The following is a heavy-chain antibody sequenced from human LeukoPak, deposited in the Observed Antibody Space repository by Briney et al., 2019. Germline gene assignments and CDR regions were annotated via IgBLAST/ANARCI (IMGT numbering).Heavy chain of an antibody. J-gene: IGHJ6*03. D-gene: IGHD3-3*01. CDR2: VSGSSNYI. CDR3: ARAKVTYYDFWSGYTYYYYMDV. Sequence: GGSLRLSCAASGFTFSSYSMNWVRQAPGKGLEWVSSVSGSSNYIYYADSVKGRFTISRDNAKNSLYLQMNSLRAEDTAVYYCARAKVTYYDFWSGYTYYYYMDVWGKGTTVTVSS. V-gene: IGHV3-21*01. CDR1: GFTFSSYS.